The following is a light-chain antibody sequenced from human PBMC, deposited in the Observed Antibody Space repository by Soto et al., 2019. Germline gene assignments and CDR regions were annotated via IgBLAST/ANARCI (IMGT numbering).Light chain of an antibody. J-gene: IGKJ1*01. CDR1: QSVGSS. CDR3: QQRSNWPT. Sequence: EIMMTQSPATLSLSPGERATLSCRASQSVGSSLAWYQQRPGQAPRLLIYSASTRTTGIPARFSGSGSGTDFTLTISRLEPEDFAVYYCQQRSNWPTFGQGTKVDIK. V-gene: IGKV3-15*01. CDR2: SAS.